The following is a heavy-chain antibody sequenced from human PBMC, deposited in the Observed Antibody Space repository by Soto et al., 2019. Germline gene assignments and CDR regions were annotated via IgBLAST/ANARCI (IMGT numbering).Heavy chain of an antibody. D-gene: IGHD1-7*01. V-gene: IGHV4-4*07. Sequence: PSETLSLTCTVSGGSISSYRWSWIRQPAGKGLEWIGRLNTYGNTHYNPSPKSRVTVSVDTSRNQFFLTLRSVTAADSAVYHCGRESGETWDYEASWGQGTPVTSPQ. CDR1: GGSISSYR. J-gene: IGHJ5*02. CDR3: GRESGETWDYEAS. CDR2: LNTYGNT.